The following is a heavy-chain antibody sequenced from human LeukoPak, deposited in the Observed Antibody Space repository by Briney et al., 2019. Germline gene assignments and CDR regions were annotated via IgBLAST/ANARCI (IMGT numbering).Heavy chain of an antibody. J-gene: IGHJ4*02. CDR2: ISEYYGNT. V-gene: IGHV1-18*01. Sequence: ASVKVSCKASGYTFTSYGIRWVRQAPGRGREWMGWISEYYGNTNYAQKPQGRVTITTDTSTSTAYIERRSLRSDDTAVYYCARMMTMFARPNYYFDYWGQGTLVTVSS. CDR3: ARMMTMFARPNYYFDY. CDR1: GYTFTSYG. D-gene: IGHD3-10*02.